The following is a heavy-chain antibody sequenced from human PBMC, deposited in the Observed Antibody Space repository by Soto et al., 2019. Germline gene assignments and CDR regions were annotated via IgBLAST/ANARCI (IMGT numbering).Heavy chain of an antibody. CDR1: GSTFTSYD. Sequence: EVQLLESGGGLVQPGGSLRLSCAASGSTFTSYDMSWVRQAPGKGLEWVSSVSASGGTTYYADSVKGRFTISRDNSKNTVYLEMDSLRAEDTAVYYCAKLTTHWGQGTLVTVSS. J-gene: IGHJ4*02. D-gene: IGHD4-17*01. CDR3: AKLTTH. V-gene: IGHV3-23*01. CDR2: VSASGGTT.